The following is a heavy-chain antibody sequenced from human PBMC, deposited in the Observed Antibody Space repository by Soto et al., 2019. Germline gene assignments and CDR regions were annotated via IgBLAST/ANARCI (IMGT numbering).Heavy chain of an antibody. Sequence: SVKVSCKASGGTFSSYAISWVRQAPGQGLEWMGGIIPIFGTANYAQKFQGRVTITADESTSTAFMELSSLRSEDTAVYYCAREVRGAFDIWGQGTMVTVSS. J-gene: IGHJ3*02. CDR3: AREVRGAFDI. D-gene: IGHD3-16*01. CDR2: IIPIFGTA. V-gene: IGHV1-69*13. CDR1: GGTFSSYA.